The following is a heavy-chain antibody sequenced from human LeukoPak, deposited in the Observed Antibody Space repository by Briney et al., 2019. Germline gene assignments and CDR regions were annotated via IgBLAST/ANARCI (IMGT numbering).Heavy chain of an antibody. CDR1: GFSVSSNH. J-gene: IGHJ4*02. CDR2: IKSNALGGAT. D-gene: IGHD6-25*01. Sequence: GGSLRLSCAASGFSVSSNHMSWVRQAPGKGLEWVGRIKSNALGGATDYAAPVKGRFTISRDDSQNTVFLQMNSLKTDDTALYYCAAVKQRLAEPLDYWGQGSLVTVSS. CDR3: AAVKQRLAEPLDY. V-gene: IGHV3-15*01.